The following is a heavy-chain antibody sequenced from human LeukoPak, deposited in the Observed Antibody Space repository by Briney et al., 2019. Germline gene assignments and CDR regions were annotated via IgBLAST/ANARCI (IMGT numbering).Heavy chain of an antibody. V-gene: IGHV3-15*01. CDR1: GFTFINAW. CDR2: IKSKNDGGTT. D-gene: IGHD6-13*01. Sequence: GGSLRLSCAASGFTFINAWMTWVRQAPGKGREWVGRIKSKNDGGTTDYAAPVKGRFTISRHDSKNTLYLQMNSLKTEDTAVYYCTTAPGIAADGMATFDYWGQGTQVTVSS. J-gene: IGHJ4*02. CDR3: TTAPGIAADGMATFDY.